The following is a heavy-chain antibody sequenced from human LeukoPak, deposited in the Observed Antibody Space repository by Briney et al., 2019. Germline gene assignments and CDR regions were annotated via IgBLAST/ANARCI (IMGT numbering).Heavy chain of an antibody. CDR1: GGSISSYY. CDR3: AREVGYSNYVDY. D-gene: IGHD4-11*01. CDR2: IYYSGST. V-gene: IGHV4-59*13. J-gene: IGHJ4*02. Sequence: PSETLSLICTVSGGSISSYYWSWIRQPPGKGLEWIGYIYYSGSTNYNPSLKSRVTISVDTSKNQFSLKLSSVTAADTAVYYCAREVGYSNYVDYWGQGTLVTVSS.